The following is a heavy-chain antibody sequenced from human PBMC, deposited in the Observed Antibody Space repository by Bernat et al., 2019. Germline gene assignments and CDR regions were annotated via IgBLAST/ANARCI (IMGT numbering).Heavy chain of an antibody. Sequence: EVQLVESGGGLVQPGGSLRLSCAASGFTFSSYWMHWVRQAPGKGLVWVSRINSDGSSTSYADSVKGRFTISRDNAKNTLYLQMNSLRAEDTAVYYCARGFPGGWLRAFDYWGQGTLVTVSS. CDR3: ARGFPGGWLRAFDY. J-gene: IGHJ4*02. CDR1: GFTFSSYW. V-gene: IGHV3-74*01. D-gene: IGHD5-12*01. CDR2: INSDGSST.